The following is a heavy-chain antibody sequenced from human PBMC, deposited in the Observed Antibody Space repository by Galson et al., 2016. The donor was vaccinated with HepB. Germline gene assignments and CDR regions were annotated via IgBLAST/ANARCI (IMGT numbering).Heavy chain of an antibody. CDR1: GFTFSAYG. Sequence: SLRLSCAASGFTFSAYGMHWVRQAPGKGLEWVAVIWYDGNNKFYADSVKGRFTISRDNSNNTLFLQMTSLRAEDTAVYYCVRMSMLVGWYFDLWGRGTLVTVSS. CDR2: IWYDGNNK. CDR3: VRMSMLVGWYFDL. V-gene: IGHV3-33*01. J-gene: IGHJ2*01. D-gene: IGHD2-8*01.